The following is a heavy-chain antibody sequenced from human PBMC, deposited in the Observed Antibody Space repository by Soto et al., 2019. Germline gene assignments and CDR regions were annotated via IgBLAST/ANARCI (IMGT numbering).Heavy chain of an antibody. D-gene: IGHD3-10*01. J-gene: IGHJ4*02. CDR3: ATTYYYGSGRSYYFDY. CDR2: FYPEDGET. Sequence: QVQLVQSGAEVKKPGASVKVSCKVSGYTLTELSMHWVRQAPGKGLEWMGGFYPEDGETIYAQKFQGRVTMTEDTSTDTAYMELSSLRSEDTAVYYCATTYYYGSGRSYYFDYWGQGTLVTVSS. CDR1: GYTLTELS. V-gene: IGHV1-24*01.